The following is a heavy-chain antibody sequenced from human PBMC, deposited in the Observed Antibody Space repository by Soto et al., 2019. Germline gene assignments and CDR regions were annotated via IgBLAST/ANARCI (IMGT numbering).Heavy chain of an antibody. D-gene: IGHD3-22*01. V-gene: IGHV5-10-1*01. J-gene: IGHJ4*02. CDR2: IDPSDSQT. CDR3: ARQVYYYDSSGPGGYFDY. Sequence: PGESLKISCKGSGYSFAGYWITWVRQKPGKGLEWMGRIDPSDSQTYYSPSFRGHVTISVTKSITTVFLQWSSLRASDTAMYYCARQVYYYDSSGPGGYFDYWGQGTLVTVSS. CDR1: GYSFAGYW.